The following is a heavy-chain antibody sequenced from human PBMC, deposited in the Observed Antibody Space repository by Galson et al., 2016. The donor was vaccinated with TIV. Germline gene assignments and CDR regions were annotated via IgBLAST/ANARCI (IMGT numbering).Heavy chain of an antibody. Sequence: PALVKPTQTLTLTCTFSGFSLSDTGVGVGWIRQPPGKALEWLGIFYWDDDTRYSPSLGSRLTITKDTSKNQVVLTVTDMDPADTGTYFCAHIRITLIPDAFYIWGQGTTVTVSS. D-gene: IGHD3-22*01. CDR1: GFSLSDTGVG. CDR2: FYWDDDT. V-gene: IGHV2-5*02. CDR3: AHIRITLIPDAFYI. J-gene: IGHJ3*02.